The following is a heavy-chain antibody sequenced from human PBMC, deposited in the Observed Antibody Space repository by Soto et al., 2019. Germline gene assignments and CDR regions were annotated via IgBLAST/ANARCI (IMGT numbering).Heavy chain of an antibody. J-gene: IGHJ4*02. CDR1: GFTFSNYA. CDR2: ISSNGGST. D-gene: IGHD1-26*01. V-gene: IGHV3-64*01. Sequence: EVQLVESGGGLVQPGGSLRLYCAASGFTFSNYAMHWVRQAPGKGLEYVSTISSNGGSTYYANSVKGRFTISRDNSKNTLYLQMGSLRAEDMAVYYCARRGAQFDYWGQGTLVTVSS. CDR3: ARRGAQFDY.